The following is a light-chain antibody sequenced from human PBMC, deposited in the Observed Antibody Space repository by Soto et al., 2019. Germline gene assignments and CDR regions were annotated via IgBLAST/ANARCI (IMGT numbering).Light chain of an antibody. CDR1: SSDVGDYNY. CDR3: LSHTGSSTL. J-gene: IGLJ3*02. Sequence: QSALTQPASVSGSPGQSITISCTGASSDVGDYNYVSWYQEHPGQVPKLIIFEVTTRPAGVSDRFSGSRSGNTASLTISGLQAEDEADYYCLSHTGSSTLFGGGTQLTVL. CDR2: EVT. V-gene: IGLV2-14*01.